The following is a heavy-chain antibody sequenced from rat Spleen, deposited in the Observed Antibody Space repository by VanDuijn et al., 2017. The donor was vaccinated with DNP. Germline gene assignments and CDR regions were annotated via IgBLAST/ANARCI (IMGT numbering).Heavy chain of an antibody. D-gene: IGHD1-6*01. V-gene: IGHV5-29*01. Sequence: EVQLVESGGGLVQPGRSLKLSCAASGFTFSDYAMAWVRQAPTKGLEWVATISYDGSSTYYRDSVKGRFTISRDNAKSTLYLQMDSLRSEDTATYYCARGDVYTTDYYYPFDYWGQGVMVTVSS. J-gene: IGHJ2*01. CDR2: ISYDGSST. CDR3: ARGDVYTTDYYYPFDY. CDR1: GFTFSDYA.